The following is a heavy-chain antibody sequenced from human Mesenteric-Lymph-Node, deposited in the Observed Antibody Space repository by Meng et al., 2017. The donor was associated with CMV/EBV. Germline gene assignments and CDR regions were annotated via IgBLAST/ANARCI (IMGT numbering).Heavy chain of an antibody. V-gene: IGHV4-38-2*02. CDR3: ARDLRVTGAFDI. Sequence: SETLSLTCTVSAYSIGSGYYWGWIRQPPGKGLEWIGSIYHSGSTYYNPSLKSRVTISVDTSKNQFSLKLSSVTAADTAVYHCARDLRVTGAFDIWGQGTMVT. J-gene: IGHJ3*02. D-gene: IGHD2-21*02. CDR1: AYSIGSGYY. CDR2: IYHSGST.